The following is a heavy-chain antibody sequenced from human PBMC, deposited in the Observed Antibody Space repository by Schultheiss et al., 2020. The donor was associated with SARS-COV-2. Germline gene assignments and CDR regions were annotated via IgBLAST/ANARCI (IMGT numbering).Heavy chain of an antibody. CDR2: IWYDGSNK. J-gene: IGHJ6*03. CDR3: ARAPPLVVPAASHYYMDV. CDR1: GFTFSSYA. Sequence: GGSLRLSCAASGFTFSSYAMSWVRQAPGKGLEWVAVIWYDGSNKYYADSVKGRFTISRDNSKNTLYLQMNSLRAEDTAVYYCARAPPLVVPAASHYYMDVWGKGTTVTVSS. V-gene: IGHV3-33*08. D-gene: IGHD2-2*01.